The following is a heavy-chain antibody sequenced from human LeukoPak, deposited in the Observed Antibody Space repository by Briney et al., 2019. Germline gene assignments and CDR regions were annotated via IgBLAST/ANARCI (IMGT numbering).Heavy chain of an antibody. J-gene: IGHJ4*02. D-gene: IGHD2-2*01. Sequence: ASVKVSCKASGYTFTSYYKHWVRQAPGQGLEWMGIINPSGGSTSYAQKFQGRVTMTRDTSTSTVYMELSSLRSEDTAVYYCARDLSDFVVVPAAISYWGQGTLVTVSS. CDR2: INPSGGST. CDR3: ARDLSDFVVVPAAISY. CDR1: GYTFTSYY. V-gene: IGHV1-46*01.